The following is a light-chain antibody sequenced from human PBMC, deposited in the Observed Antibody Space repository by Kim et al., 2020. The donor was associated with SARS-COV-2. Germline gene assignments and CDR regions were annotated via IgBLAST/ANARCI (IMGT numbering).Light chain of an antibody. V-gene: IGLV2-14*03. CDR1: STDVGGYDY. Sequence: GQSFTIACTGASTDVGGYDYVSWYQHHPRKAPKVMIYDVNRRPSGVSNRFSGSKSGNTASLTISGLQAEDEADYYCSSYTSSGTYVVFGGGTKVTVL. CDR3: SSYTSSGTYVV. J-gene: IGLJ2*01. CDR2: DVN.